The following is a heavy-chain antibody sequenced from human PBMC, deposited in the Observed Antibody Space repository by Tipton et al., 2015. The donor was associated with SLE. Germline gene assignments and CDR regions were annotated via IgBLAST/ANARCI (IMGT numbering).Heavy chain of an antibody. CDR2: ISGSGDSI. J-gene: IGHJ4*02. Sequence: GSLRLSCAASGFIFSDYYMSWIRQAPGKGLEWVSYISGSGDSIFYADSVKGRFTISRDNAKNSLYLQMNSLRANDTAVYYCARGIDPTSSRISGYWGQGTLVSVSS. CDR3: ARGIDPTSSRISGY. CDR1: GFIFSDYY. D-gene: IGHD2-2*01. V-gene: IGHV3-11*04.